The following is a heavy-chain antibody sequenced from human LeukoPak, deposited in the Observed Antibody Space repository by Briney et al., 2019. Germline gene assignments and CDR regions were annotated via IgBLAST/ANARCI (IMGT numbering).Heavy chain of an antibody. CDR2: INHSGST. D-gene: IGHD3-3*01. CDR3: ARHVYDFWSGYYGYRFDY. Sequence: SQTLSLTCAVYGGSFSGYYWSWIRQPPGKGLEWIGEINHSGSTNYNPSLKSRVTISVDTSKNQFSLKLSSVTAADTAVYYCARHVYDFWSGYYGYRFDYWGQGTLVTVSS. CDR1: GGSFSGYY. V-gene: IGHV4-34*01. J-gene: IGHJ4*02.